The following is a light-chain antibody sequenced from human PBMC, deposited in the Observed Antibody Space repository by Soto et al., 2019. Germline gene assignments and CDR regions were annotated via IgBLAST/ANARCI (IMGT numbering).Light chain of an antibody. CDR3: QQYGSSSWT. J-gene: IGKJ1*01. CDR2: GAS. V-gene: IGKV3-20*01. CDR1: QSVSSSY. Sequence: EIVLTQSPGTLSLSPGERATLSCRASQSVSSSYLAWYQQKPGQAPRLLIYGASSRATGIQDRFSGSGSETDFTLTISRLEPEDFAVYYCQQYGSSSWTFGQGTKVEIK.